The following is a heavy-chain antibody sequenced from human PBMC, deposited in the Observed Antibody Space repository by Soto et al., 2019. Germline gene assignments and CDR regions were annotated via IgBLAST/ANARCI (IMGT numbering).Heavy chain of an antibody. J-gene: IGHJ4*02. Sequence: GGSLRLSCAASGFTFSSYAMSWVRQAPGKGLEWVSAISGSGGSTYYADSVKGRFTISRDNSKNTLYLQMNSLRAEDTAVYYCATTPPAMSVARAITGTTGYYWGQGTLVTVSS. CDR1: GFTFSSYA. CDR3: ATTPPAMSVARAITGTTGYY. CDR2: ISGSGGST. D-gene: IGHD1-7*01. V-gene: IGHV3-23*01.